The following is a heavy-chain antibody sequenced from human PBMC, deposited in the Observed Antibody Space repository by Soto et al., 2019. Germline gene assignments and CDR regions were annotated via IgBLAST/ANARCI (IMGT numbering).Heavy chain of an antibody. D-gene: IGHD5-18*01. CDR2: IYYSGST. V-gene: IGHV4-59*01. CDR3: ARAPYSRSAFDN. CDR1: GGSISSYY. Sequence: QVQLQESGPGLVKPSATLSLTCTVSGGSISSYYWSWIRQPPGKGLEWIGYIYYSGSTNYNPSLKSRVTISVDTSKNQFSLKLSSVTAADTAVYYCARAPYSRSAFDNWGQGTMVTVSS. J-gene: IGHJ3*02.